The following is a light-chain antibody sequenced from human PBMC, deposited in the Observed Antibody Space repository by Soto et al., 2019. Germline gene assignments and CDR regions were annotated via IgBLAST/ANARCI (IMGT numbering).Light chain of an antibody. CDR2: EVN. J-gene: IGLJ1*01. CDR1: SSDVGGYKY. Sequence: QSALTQPPSASGSPGQSVTISCTGTSSDVGGYKYVSWYQQHPGKAPKRMIFEVNKRPSGVPDRFSGSKSGNTASLTVSGLQAEDEADYYCRSYVGINNLGVFGTGTKVTVL. CDR3: RSYVGINNLGV. V-gene: IGLV2-8*01.